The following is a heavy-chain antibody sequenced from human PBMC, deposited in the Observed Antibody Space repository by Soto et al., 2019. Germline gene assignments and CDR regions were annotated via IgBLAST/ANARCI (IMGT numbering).Heavy chain of an antibody. CDR3: AQIGYCSGGSCHDAFDI. Sequence: ASVKVSCTTSGYTFTSSYMHCVRQAPGQGLEWMGIINPSGGSTSYAQKFQGRVTMTRDTSTSTVYMELSSLRSEDTAVYYFAQIGYCSGGSCHDAFDIWGQGTMVTVSS. J-gene: IGHJ3*02. D-gene: IGHD2-15*01. CDR1: GYTFTSSY. V-gene: IGHV1-46*01. CDR2: INPSGGST.